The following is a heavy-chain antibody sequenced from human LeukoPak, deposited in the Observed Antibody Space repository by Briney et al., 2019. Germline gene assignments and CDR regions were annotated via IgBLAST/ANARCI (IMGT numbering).Heavy chain of an antibody. CDR1: GGSISSYY. CDR3: ARLSGGWVDY. CDR2: IYYSGST. J-gene: IGHJ4*02. Sequence: KSSETLSLTCTVSGGSISSYYWSWIRQPPGKGLEWIGSIYYSGSTYYNPSLKSRVTISVDTSKNQFSLKLSSVTAADTAVYYCARLSGGWVDYWGQGTLVTVSS. V-gene: IGHV4-59*05. D-gene: IGHD6-19*01.